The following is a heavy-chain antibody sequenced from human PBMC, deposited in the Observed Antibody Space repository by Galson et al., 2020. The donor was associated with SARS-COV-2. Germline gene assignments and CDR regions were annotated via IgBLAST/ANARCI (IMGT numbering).Heavy chain of an antibody. CDR2: VNPYNGGT. CDR1: GYTFTGYY. CDR3: ARGRTVTPYAY. Sequence: GESLKISCKASGYTFTGYYIHWVRQAPGQGLEWMGWVNPYNGGTKYAQKFQGRVTMTSDTSVSTALMDLSSLRSDDTAVYYCARGRTVTPYAYWGQGTLVSVSS. J-gene: IGHJ4*02. V-gene: IGHV1-2*02. D-gene: IGHD4-17*01.